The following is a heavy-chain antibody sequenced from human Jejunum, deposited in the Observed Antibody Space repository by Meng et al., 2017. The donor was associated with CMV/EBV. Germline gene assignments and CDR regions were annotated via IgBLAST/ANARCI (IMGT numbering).Heavy chain of an antibody. V-gene: IGHV4-34*01. Sequence: AVYGGSLSGHWWSWIRQSPGKGLQWIGEIDHSERTKYNPSLKSRVTISLDTSQNQFSLNLRSVTAADSAVYYCAGWDNDFTAFDSWGQGTLVTVSS. CDR3: AGWDNDFTAFDS. CDR2: IDHSERT. D-gene: IGHD1-26*01. J-gene: IGHJ4*02. CDR1: GGSLSGHW.